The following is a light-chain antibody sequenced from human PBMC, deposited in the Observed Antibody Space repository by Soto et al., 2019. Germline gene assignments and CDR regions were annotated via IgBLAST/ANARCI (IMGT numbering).Light chain of an antibody. CDR1: SSDVGGYNY. Sequence: LTQPASVSGSPGQSITISCTGTSSDVGGYNYVSWYQQHPGKAPKLMISEVSNRPSGVSNRFSGSKSGNTASLTISGLQAEDEADYYCSSYTSSSTLYVFGTGTKVTVL. CDR3: SSYTSSSTLYV. V-gene: IGLV2-14*01. J-gene: IGLJ1*01. CDR2: EVS.